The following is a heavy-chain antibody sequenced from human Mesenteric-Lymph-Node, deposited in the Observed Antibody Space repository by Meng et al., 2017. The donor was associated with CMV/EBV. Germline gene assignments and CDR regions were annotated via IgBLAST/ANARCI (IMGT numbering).Heavy chain of an antibody. CDR3: ARSSSWSFDY. V-gene: IGHV1-2*02. D-gene: IGHD6-13*01. CDR1: GYTFTGYF. Sequence: ASVKVSCKASGYTFTGYFMHWVRQAPGQGLEWMGWIDLNSGVTSYAQKFQGRVSMTRDTSTTTVYMEVSSLRSEDTAVYYCARSSSWSFDYWGQGTLVTVSS. J-gene: IGHJ4*02. CDR2: IDLNSGVT.